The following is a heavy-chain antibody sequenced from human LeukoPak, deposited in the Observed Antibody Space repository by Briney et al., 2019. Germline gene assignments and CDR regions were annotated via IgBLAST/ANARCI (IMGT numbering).Heavy chain of an antibody. CDR2: INHSGST. V-gene: IGHV4-34*01. CDR3: AREIRYSDWLFQRHDAFDI. Sequence: TSETLSLTCAVYGGSFSGYYWSWIRQPPGKGLEWIGEINHSGSTNYNPSLKSRVTISVDTSKNQFSLKLSSVTAADTAVYYCAREIRYSDWLFQRHDAFDIWGQGTMVTVSS. D-gene: IGHD3-9*01. J-gene: IGHJ3*02. CDR1: GGSFSGYY.